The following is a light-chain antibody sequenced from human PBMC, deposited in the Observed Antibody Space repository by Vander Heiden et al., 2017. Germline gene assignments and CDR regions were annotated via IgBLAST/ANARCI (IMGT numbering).Light chain of an antibody. CDR3: ISYAGSNNLV. CDR2: EVT. J-gene: IGLJ2*01. Sequence: QSALTQPPSASGSPGQSVTVSCTGTSSDVGGYKYVSWYQQHPGKAPKLMIYEVTERPSGVPDRFSGSKSGNTASLTVSGLQAEDEAYYYCISYAGSNNLVFGGGTKMTVL. CDR1: SSDVGGYKY. V-gene: IGLV2-8*01.